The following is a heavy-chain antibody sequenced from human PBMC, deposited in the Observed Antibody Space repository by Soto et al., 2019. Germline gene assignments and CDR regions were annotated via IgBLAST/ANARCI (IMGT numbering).Heavy chain of an antibody. CDR2: IWYDGINK. CDR3: ARDGGGYCSGGSCYLGYYYYGMDV. V-gene: IGHV3-33*01. Sequence: GGPLRPSCAASVFTFITSGMHWVRQAPGKGLGWVAVIWYDGINKYYADSVKGRFTISRDNSKNTLYLQMNSLRAEDTAVYYCARDGGGYCSGGSCYLGYYYYGMDVWGQGTTVTSP. J-gene: IGHJ6*02. CDR1: VFTFITSG. D-gene: IGHD2-15*01.